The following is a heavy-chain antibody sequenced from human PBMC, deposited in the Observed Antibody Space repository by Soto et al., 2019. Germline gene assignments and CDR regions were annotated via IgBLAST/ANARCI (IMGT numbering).Heavy chain of an antibody. Sequence: SETLSLTCTVSAASFSKYYLTWIRQSPGKGLEWIGYIYFNGNTNYNPSLKRRVTMSIDTSKKQFSLNLSSVTAADTAVYYCASVTFGGIVLAHWGQGALVT. CDR3: ASVTFGGIVLAH. CDR1: AASFSKYY. CDR2: IYFNGNT. V-gene: IGHV4-59*01. J-gene: IGHJ4*02. D-gene: IGHD3-16*01.